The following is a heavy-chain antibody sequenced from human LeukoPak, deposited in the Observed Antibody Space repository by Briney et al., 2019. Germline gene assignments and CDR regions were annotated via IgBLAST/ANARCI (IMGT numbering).Heavy chain of an antibody. CDR1: GLTLGGHD. V-gene: IGHV3-13*01. D-gene: IGHD5-18*01. CDR2: VSSGHHA. Sequence: PGGSLRLSCTASGLTLGGHDMHWVRQTTGEGLEWVSAVSSGHHAFYAGSAKGRFTVSREDAKNSLYLQMNSLRAGDTAVYYCVREARGYHYTYFNYWGQGSLVTVSS. CDR3: VREARGYHYTYFNY. J-gene: IGHJ4*02.